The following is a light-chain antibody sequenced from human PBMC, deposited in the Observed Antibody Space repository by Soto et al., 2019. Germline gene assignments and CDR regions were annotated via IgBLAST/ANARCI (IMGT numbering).Light chain of an antibody. V-gene: IGKV1-5*01. J-gene: IGKJ4*01. CDR1: QSISSW. CDR3: QQYNSYSPLT. Sequence: DIQMTQSPSTLSASAGDRVTITCRASQSISSWLAWYQQKPGKAPKLLIYDASSLESGVPSRFSGSRSGTKFTLTISSLQPDDYATYYCQQYNSYSPLTFGGGTKVDIK. CDR2: DAS.